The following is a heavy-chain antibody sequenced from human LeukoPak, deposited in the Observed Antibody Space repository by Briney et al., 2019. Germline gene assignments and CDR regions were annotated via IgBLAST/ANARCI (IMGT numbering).Heavy chain of an antibody. V-gene: IGHV4-59*01. CDR1: GGSISSYY. Sequence: SETLSLTCTVSGGSISSYYWSWIRQPPGKGLEWIGYIYYSGSTNYNPSLKSRVTISVDTSKNQFSLKLSSVTAADTAVYYCARVWRDAFDIWGQGTMVTVSS. CDR2: IYYSGST. D-gene: IGHD3-10*01. J-gene: IGHJ3*02. CDR3: ARVWRDAFDI.